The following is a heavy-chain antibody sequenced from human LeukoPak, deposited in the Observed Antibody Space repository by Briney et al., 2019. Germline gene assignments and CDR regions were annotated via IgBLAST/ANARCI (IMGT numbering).Heavy chain of an antibody. CDR2: IFWSDEK. D-gene: IGHD6-6*01. CDR1: GFSLKTREMG. CDR3: AHRPIAGRPFDS. J-gene: IGHJ5*01. V-gene: IGHV2-5*01. Sequence: SGPTLVKPTQTLTLTCTFSGFSLKTREMGVSWIRQPPGKALGWLALIFWSDEKHYSPSLQSRLTITKDTSKNQVVLTMTNMDPVDTATYYCAHRPIAGRPFDSWGQGTLVTVSS.